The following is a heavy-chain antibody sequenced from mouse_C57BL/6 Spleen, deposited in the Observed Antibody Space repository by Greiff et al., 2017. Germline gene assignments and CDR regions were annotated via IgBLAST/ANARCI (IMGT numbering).Heavy chain of an antibody. CDR3: ARKLSYDGFDY. Sequence: DVQLVESGGGLVKPGGSLKLSCAASGFTFSDSGMHWVRQAPEKGLEWVAYISSGSSTIYYADTVKGRFTISRDNAKNTLFLQMTSLRSEDTAMYYCARKLSYDGFDYWGQGTTLTVSS. CDR2: ISSGSSTI. D-gene: IGHD2-3*01. CDR1: GFTFSDSG. J-gene: IGHJ2*01. V-gene: IGHV5-17*01.